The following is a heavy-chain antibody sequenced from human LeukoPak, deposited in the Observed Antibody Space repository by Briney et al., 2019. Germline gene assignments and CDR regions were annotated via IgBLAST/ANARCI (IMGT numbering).Heavy chain of an antibody. D-gene: IGHD3-3*01. Sequence: GGSLRLSCAASGFTFSTYWMNWVRQAPGKGLEWVANIKQEVSEKYYVDSVKGRFTLSRDSAKNSLYLQMNSLRAEDTAVYYCARAEWSNWYFDLWGRGTLVTVSS. J-gene: IGHJ2*01. CDR1: GFTFSTYW. CDR3: ARAEWSNWYFDL. V-gene: IGHV3-7*03. CDR2: IKQEVSEK.